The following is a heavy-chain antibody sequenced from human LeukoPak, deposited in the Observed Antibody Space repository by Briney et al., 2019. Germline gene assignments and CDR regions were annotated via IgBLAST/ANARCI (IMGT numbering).Heavy chain of an antibody. J-gene: IGHJ4*02. CDR2: ISGDGDST. D-gene: IGHD3-10*01. Sequence: GGSLRLSCAASGFTFSSYAMSWVRQAPGKGLEWVSGISGDGDSTYYADSVKGRFTISRDNSKNTLYLQMNSLRAEDTAVYYCARGKYGSGSYPYWGQGTLVTVSS. CDR1: GFTFSSYA. V-gene: IGHV3-23*01. CDR3: ARGKYGSGSYPY.